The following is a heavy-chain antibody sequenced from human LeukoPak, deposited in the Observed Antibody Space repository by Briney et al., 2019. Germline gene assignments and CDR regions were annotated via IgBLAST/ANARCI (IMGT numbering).Heavy chain of an antibody. J-gene: IGHJ6*02. V-gene: IGHV4-39*01. CDR1: GGSISSSSYY. D-gene: IGHD2-2*01. CDR2: IYYSGST. CDR3: ARHLGFDSTSHYYYYYGMDV. Sequence: PSETLSLTCTVSGGSISSSSYYWGWIRQPPGKGLEWIGSIYYSGSTYYNPSLKSRVTISVDTSKNQFSLKLSSVTAADTAVYYCARHLGFDSTSHYYYYYGMDVWGQGTTVTVSS.